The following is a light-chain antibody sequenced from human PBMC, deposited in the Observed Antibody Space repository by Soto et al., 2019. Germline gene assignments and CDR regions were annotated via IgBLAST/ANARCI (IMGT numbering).Light chain of an antibody. CDR3: QQYNSYSWT. Sequence: DIHMTPSPSTLSASVGDRVTITCRASQSISSLLAWYQQKPGKAPKLLIYKASSLESGVPSRFSGSGSGTEFTLTISSLQPDDFATYYCQQYNSYSWTFGQGTKVDIK. J-gene: IGKJ1*01. V-gene: IGKV1-5*03. CDR1: QSISSL. CDR2: KAS.